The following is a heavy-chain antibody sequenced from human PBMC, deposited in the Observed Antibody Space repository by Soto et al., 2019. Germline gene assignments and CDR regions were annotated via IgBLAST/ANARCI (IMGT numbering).Heavy chain of an antibody. Sequence: PSETLSLTCTVSGGSISSSSYYWAWLRQPPGKGLEWIGSIYYSGSTYYNPSLKSRVTISVDTSKNQFSLKLSSVTAADTAVYYCARVTVTGSTNWFDPWGQGTLVTVSS. CDR2: IYYSGST. J-gene: IGHJ5*02. D-gene: IGHD4-4*01. CDR1: GGSISSSSYY. CDR3: ARVTVTGSTNWFDP. V-gene: IGHV4-39*01.